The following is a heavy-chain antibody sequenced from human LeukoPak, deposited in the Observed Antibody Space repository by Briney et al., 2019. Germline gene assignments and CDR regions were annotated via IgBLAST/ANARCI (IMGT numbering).Heavy chain of an antibody. V-gene: IGHV3-21*01. CDR2: ISSSSSYI. D-gene: IGHD3-22*01. Sequence: GGSLRLSCAASGFTFSSYSMNWVRQAPGKGLEWVSSISSSSSYIYYADSVKGRFTISRDNAKNSLYLQMNSLRAEDTAVYYCARGVSTMIVVAPGYWGQGTLVTVSS. CDR1: GFTFSSYS. J-gene: IGHJ4*02. CDR3: ARGVSTMIVVAPGY.